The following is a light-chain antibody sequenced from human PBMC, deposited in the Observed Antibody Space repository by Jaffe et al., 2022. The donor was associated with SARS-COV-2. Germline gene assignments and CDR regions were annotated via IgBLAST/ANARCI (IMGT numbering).Light chain of an antibody. CDR1: SLRTYY. V-gene: IGLV3-19*01. J-gene: IGLJ3*02. CDR2: GQN. Sequence: SSELTQDPAVSVALGQTVSITCQGDSLRTYYANWYQQKPGQAPVLVMYGQNKRPSGIPDRFSGSSSGDTASLTITGAQAEHEADYYCNSRDSSGNHWVFGGGTKLTVL. CDR3: NSRDSSGNHWV.